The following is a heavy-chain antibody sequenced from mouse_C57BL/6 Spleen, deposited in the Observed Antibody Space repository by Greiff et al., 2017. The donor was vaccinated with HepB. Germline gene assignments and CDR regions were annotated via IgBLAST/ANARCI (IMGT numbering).Heavy chain of an antibody. CDR2: IWRGGST. J-gene: IGHJ4*01. D-gene: IGHD2-4*01. Sequence: QVQLKESGPGLVQPSQSLSITCTVSGFSLTSYGVHWVRQSPGKGLEWLGVIWRGGSTDYNAAFMSRLSITKDNSKSQVFFKMNSLQADDTAIYHCAKIDYDDGYAMDYWGQGTSVTVSS. CDR1: GFSLTSYG. CDR3: AKIDYDDGYAMDY. V-gene: IGHV2-5*01.